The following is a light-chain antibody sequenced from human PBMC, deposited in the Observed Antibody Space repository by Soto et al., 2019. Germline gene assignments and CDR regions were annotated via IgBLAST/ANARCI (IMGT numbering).Light chain of an antibody. V-gene: IGLV2-8*01. CDR1: TSDVGGYNY. CDR3: SSYVGSNFHVL. J-gene: IGLJ2*01. CDR2: DVD. Sequence: QSALTQPPSASGSPGQSVTISCTGTTSDVGGYNYVSWYQQHPGKAPKLLVYDVDKRPSGVPDRFSGSKSGNTASLTVSGLRSEDEADYYCSSYVGSNFHVLFGGGTKLTVL.